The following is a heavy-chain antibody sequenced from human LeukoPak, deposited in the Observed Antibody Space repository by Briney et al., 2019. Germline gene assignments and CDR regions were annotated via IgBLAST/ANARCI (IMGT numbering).Heavy chain of an antibody. CDR2: INHSGST. D-gene: IGHD3-16*01. CDR3: ASLRLFGSSPVFDY. Sequence: SETLSLTCAVYGGSFSGYYWSWIRQPPGKGLEWIGEINHSGSTNYNPSLKSRVTISVDTSKNQFSLKLSSVTAADTAVYYCASLRLFGSSPVFDYWGQGTLVTVSS. J-gene: IGHJ4*02. CDR1: GGSFSGYY. V-gene: IGHV4-34*01.